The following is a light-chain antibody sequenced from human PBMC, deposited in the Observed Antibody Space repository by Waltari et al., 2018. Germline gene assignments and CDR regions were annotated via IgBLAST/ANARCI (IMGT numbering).Light chain of an antibody. CDR2: DDG. CDR3: QVWDNV. Sequence: SYVLTQPPSVSVAPGQTGRISCDGNNIGRKNVHWYQQKPGQAPVLVVYDDGDRPSGIPERFSGSNSGNTATLTISRVDAGDEADYYCQVWDNVFGTVTKVTVL. V-gene: IGLV3-21*02. J-gene: IGLJ1*01. CDR1: NIGRKN.